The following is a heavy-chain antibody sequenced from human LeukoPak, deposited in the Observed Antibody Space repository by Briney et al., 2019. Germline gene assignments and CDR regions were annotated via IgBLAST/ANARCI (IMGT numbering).Heavy chain of an antibody. J-gene: IGHJ6*03. CDR2: IYPGDPDT. CDR3: AVGRITMVRGSYYYMDV. Sequence: GESLKISCKGSRYSFTSYWIGWVRQMPGKGLEWMGIIYPGDPDTRYSPSFQGQVTISADKSISTAYLQWSSLKASDTAMYYCAVGRITMVRGSYYYMDVWGKGTTVTISS. V-gene: IGHV5-51*01. D-gene: IGHD3-10*01. CDR1: RYSFTSYW.